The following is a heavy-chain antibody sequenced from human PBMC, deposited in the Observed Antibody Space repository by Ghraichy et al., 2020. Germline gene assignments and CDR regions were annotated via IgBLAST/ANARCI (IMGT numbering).Heavy chain of an antibody. CDR2: ISNDERKT. D-gene: IGHD2/OR15-2a*01. Sequence: GGSLRLSCAASGFTFSGYSMHWVRQAPGKGLEWVAVISNDERKTYYADSVKGRFTISRDNSKNTLYVQMNRLRVQDTAVYYCARDRRSAQRISGYYYYGMDVWGPGTTVTVSS. J-gene: IGHJ6*02. V-gene: IGHV3-30*04. CDR1: GFTFSGYS. CDR3: ARDRRSAQRISGYYYYGMDV.